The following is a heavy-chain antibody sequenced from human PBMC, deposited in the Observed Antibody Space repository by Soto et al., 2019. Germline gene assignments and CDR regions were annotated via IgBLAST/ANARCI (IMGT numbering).Heavy chain of an antibody. Sequence: PGGSVRLSCAATGFTFSNYAMSWVRQAPGKGLEWVSTISGSGGDTYYAESMKGRFTISRDNSKNTLYLQMNSLRAEDTAVYYCANWHDIFSWGQGPLVTVSS. V-gene: IGHV3-23*01. J-gene: IGHJ5*02. CDR3: ANWHDIFS. CDR2: ISGSGGDT. CDR1: GFTFSNYA. D-gene: IGHD1-1*01.